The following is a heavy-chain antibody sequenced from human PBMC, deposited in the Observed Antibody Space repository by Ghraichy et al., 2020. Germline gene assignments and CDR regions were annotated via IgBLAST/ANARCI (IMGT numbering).Heavy chain of an antibody. CDR1: GFPFSSYS. Sequence: GGSLRLSCAASGFPFSSYSMNWVRQAPGKGLEWVSYISSSSSTIYYGDSVTGRFTISRDNAKNSLYLQMNSLRAEDTAVYYCARDRSGSHYFDYWGQGTLVTVSS. D-gene: IGHD3-22*01. V-gene: IGHV3-48*04. CDR2: ISSSSSTI. J-gene: IGHJ4*02. CDR3: ARDRSGSHYFDY.